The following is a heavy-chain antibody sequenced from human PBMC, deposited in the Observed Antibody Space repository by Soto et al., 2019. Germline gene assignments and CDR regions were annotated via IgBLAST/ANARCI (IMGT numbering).Heavy chain of an antibody. CDR1: GGSISGGTW. J-gene: IGHJ4*02. D-gene: IGHD6-25*01. CDR2: IYHNENT. V-gene: IGHV4-4*02. CDR3: ATHSGSNLQY. Sequence: QVQLQESGPGLVKPSETLSLTCAVSGGSISGGTWWSWVRQPPGKGLEWIGQIYHNENTEYNPSLESRLTISAATSKNQCSLRMSSVPAADTAVYYCATHSGSNLQYWGQGPLVTVSS.